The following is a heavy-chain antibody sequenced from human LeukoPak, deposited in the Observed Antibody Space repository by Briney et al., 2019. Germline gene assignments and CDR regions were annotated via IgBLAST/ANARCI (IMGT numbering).Heavy chain of an antibody. D-gene: IGHD3-10*01. CDR1: GYSISSGYY. CDR3: ARHPLNYYGSGSYLDY. CDR2: IYHSGST. V-gene: IGHV4-38-2*01. Sequence: PSETLSLTCAVSGYSISSGYYWGWIRQPPGKGLEWIGSIYHSGSTYYNPSLKSRVTISVDTSKNQFSPKLSSVTAADTAVYYCARHPLNYYGSGSYLDYWGQGTLVTVSS. J-gene: IGHJ4*02.